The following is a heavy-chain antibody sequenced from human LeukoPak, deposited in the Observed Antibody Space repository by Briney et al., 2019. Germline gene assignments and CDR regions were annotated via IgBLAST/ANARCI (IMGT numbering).Heavy chain of an antibody. J-gene: IGHJ4*02. Sequence: SETLSLTCAVSGXSISSNTDYWGWIRQPPGKGLEWIGSIYYSGSTYYNPSLKSRVTISVDTSKNQFSLNLSSVTAADTAVYFCATIRAYTSGWYPARGIDYWGQGTLVTVSS. CDR3: ATIRAYTSGWYPARGIDY. CDR2: IYYSGST. V-gene: IGHV4-39*01. D-gene: IGHD6-19*01. CDR1: GXSISSNTDY.